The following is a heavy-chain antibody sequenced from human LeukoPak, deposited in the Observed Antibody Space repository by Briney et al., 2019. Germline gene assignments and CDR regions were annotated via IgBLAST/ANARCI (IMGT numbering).Heavy chain of an antibody. V-gene: IGHV3-9*01. CDR1: GFTFDDYA. CDR2: ISWNSGSI. Sequence: PGGSLRLSCAASGFTFDDYAMHWVRQAPGKGLEWVSGISWNSGSIGYADSVKGRFTISRDNAKNSLYLQMNSLRAEDTALYYCAKDAGGYWYYDFWSGYYVGFYFDYWGQGTLVTVSS. CDR3: AKDAGGYWYYDFWSGYYVGFYFDY. D-gene: IGHD3-3*01. J-gene: IGHJ4*02.